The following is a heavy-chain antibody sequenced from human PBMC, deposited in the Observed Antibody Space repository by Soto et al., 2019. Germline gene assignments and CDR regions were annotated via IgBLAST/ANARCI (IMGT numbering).Heavy chain of an antibody. Sequence: PGGSLRLSCSASGFTFRSHSMQWVRQAPGKRLEYVSVISSNGGSTNYADSVKGRFTISRDNSKNTLYLQMSSLRAEDAAVYYCVKDSSIAVAGRGYSDLWGRGTLVTVSS. D-gene: IGHD6-19*01. J-gene: IGHJ2*01. V-gene: IGHV3-64D*06. CDR3: VKDSSIAVAGRGYSDL. CDR1: GFTFRSHS. CDR2: ISSNGGST.